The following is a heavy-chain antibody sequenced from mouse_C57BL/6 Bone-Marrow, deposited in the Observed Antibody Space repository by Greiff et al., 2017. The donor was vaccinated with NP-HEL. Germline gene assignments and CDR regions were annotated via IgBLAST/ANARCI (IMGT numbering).Heavy chain of an antibody. CDR3: TKHYGYSWFAY. CDR1: GYTFTSYW. V-gene: IGHV1-5*01. D-gene: IGHD2-2*01. Sequence: EVQLQQSGTVLARPGASVKMSCKTSGYTFTSYWMHWVKQRPGQGLEWIGAIYPGNSETSYNQKFKGKAKLTAVTSASTAYMELSSLTNEDSAVYYCTKHYGYSWFAYWGQGTLVTVSA. J-gene: IGHJ3*01. CDR2: IYPGNSET.